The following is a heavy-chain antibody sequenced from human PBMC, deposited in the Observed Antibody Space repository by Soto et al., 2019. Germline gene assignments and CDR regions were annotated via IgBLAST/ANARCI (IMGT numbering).Heavy chain of an antibody. CDR3: ARDAPPDDY. V-gene: IGHV3-48*04. CDR2: MSSSSSTI. J-gene: IGHJ4*02. CDR1: GFTFSSYS. Sequence: PGGSLRLSCAASGFTFSSYSMNWVRQAPGKGLEWVSYMSSSSSTIYYADSVKGRFTISRDNAKNSLYLQMNSLRAEDMAVYYCARDAPPDDYWGQGTLVTVSS.